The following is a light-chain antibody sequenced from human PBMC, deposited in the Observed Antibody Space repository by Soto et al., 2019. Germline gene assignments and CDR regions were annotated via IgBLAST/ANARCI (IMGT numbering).Light chain of an antibody. J-gene: IGKJ4*02. V-gene: IGKV1-39*01. CDR2: AAS. CDR1: QTISNY. Sequence: DIPMTQSPSSLSASVGDRVTITCRASQTISNYLNWYQQRPGKAPQLLIYAASSLQSGVPSRFSGSGSGTDFTLTISSLQPEDFATYYCQQSYTTPLTFGGGTRVEIK. CDR3: QQSYTTPLT.